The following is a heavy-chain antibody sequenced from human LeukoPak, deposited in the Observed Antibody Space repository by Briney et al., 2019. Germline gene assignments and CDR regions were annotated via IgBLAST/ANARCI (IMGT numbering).Heavy chain of an antibody. D-gene: IGHD1-26*01. J-gene: IGHJ4*02. CDR1: GGSISSYY. CDR3: ASFSGSYFFDY. V-gene: IGHV4-59*01. CDR2: VFYSGST. Sequence: SETLSLTCTVSGGSISSYYWSWIRQPPGKGLEWIGYVFYSGSTTYNPSLNSRVTISMDTSRSQFSLRLSSVTAADTAVYYCASFSGSYFFDYWGPGNLVTVSS.